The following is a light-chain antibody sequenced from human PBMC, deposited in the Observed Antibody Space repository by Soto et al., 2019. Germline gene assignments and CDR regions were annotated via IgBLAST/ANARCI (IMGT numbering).Light chain of an antibody. V-gene: IGKV3-20*01. CDR1: QSVPSSS. CDR3: QQYGSVPLT. J-gene: IGKJ1*01. Sequence: EIVLTQSPGTLSLSPGERATLSCRASQSVPSSSLAWYQQKPGQTPRLLISLASSRATAIPDRFSGSGSGTDFTLTINRLEPEDFAVYYCQQYGSVPLTFGQGTKVEIK. CDR2: LAS.